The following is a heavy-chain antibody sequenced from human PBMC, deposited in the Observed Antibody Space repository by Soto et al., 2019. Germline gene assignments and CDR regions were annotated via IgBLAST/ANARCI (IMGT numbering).Heavy chain of an antibody. CDR1: GFTVSSHA. J-gene: IGHJ3*02. Sequence: EVQVLESGGGLVQPGGSLRLSCEGSGFTVSSHAMTWIRQAPGQGPECVSTITADGGTYYADSVKGRFAMSRDTSESTLYLQMNSLGAEDTAAYYCAPHVSCSGGSCQYDAFAIRGQGTMVTVSS. CDR3: APHVSCSGGSCQYDAFAI. D-gene: IGHD2-15*01. CDR2: ITADGGT. V-gene: IGHV3-23*01.